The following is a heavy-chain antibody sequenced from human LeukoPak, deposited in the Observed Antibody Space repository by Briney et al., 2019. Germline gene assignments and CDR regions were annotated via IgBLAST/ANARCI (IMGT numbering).Heavy chain of an antibody. Sequence: GGSLRLSCAASGFTFSSYAMHWVRQAPGKGPEWVSAISGSGGSTYYADSVKGRFTISRDNSKNTLYLQMNSLRAEDTAVYYCAKDLDDFTPTGMDVWGKGTTVTVSS. V-gene: IGHV3-23*01. D-gene: IGHD3-3*01. CDR1: GFTFSSYA. J-gene: IGHJ6*03. CDR2: ISGSGGST. CDR3: AKDLDDFTPTGMDV.